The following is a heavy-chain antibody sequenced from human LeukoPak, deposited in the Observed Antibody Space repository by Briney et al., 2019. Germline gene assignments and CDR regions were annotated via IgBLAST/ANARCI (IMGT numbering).Heavy chain of an antibody. CDR2: INHSGST. D-gene: IGHD3-9*01. J-gene: IGHJ6*02. V-gene: IGHV4-34*01. Sequence: SETLSLTCAVYGGSFSGYYWSWIRQPPGKGLEWIGEINHSGSTNYNPSLKSRVTISVDTSKNQFSLKLSSVTAADTAVYYRARAALRYRTYGMDVWGQGTTVTVSS. CDR1: GGSFSGYY. CDR3: ARAALRYRTYGMDV.